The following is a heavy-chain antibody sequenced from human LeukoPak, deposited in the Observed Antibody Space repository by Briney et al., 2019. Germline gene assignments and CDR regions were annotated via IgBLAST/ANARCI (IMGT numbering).Heavy chain of an antibody. D-gene: IGHD5-24*01. CDR2: INGDGIST. CDR1: GFTFSSYW. Sequence: GGSLRLSCTASGFTFSSYWMHWVRQAPGKGLVWVSRINGDGISTRYADSVKGRFTISRDNAKNTLYLQMNSLRAEDTAVYYCARALGYNSDYFDYWGQGTLVTVSS. CDR3: ARALGYNSDYFDY. V-gene: IGHV3-74*01. J-gene: IGHJ4*02.